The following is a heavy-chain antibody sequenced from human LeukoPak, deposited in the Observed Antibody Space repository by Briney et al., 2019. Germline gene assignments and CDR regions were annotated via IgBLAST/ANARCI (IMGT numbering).Heavy chain of an antibody. J-gene: IGHJ1*01. V-gene: IGHV3-48*04. CDR3: AKDSGRFGELFREYFQH. CDR2: ISSSSSTI. Sequence: GGSLRLSCAASGFTFSSYSMNWVRQAPGKGLEWVSYISSSSSTIYYADSVKGRFTISRDNAKNSLYLQMNSLRAEDTAVYYCAKDSGRFGELFREYFQHWGQGTLVTVSS. CDR1: GFTFSSYS. D-gene: IGHD3-10*01.